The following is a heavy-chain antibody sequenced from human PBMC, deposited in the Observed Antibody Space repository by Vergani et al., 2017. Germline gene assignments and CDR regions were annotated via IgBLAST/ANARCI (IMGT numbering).Heavy chain of an antibody. Sequence: VQLVESGGGLVKPGGSLRLSCAASGFTFNSYGMHWVRQAPGKGLEWVASIRSDESRRYYGDSMEGPFTISGDNSKNTLYLQMKSLRPEDTAVYYCAKEGGGYCSGGTCYPEYWGQGTLVIVSS. CDR2: IRSDESRR. D-gene: IGHD2-15*01. V-gene: IGHV3-30*02. J-gene: IGHJ4*02. CDR3: AKEGGGYCSGGTCYPEY. CDR1: GFTFNSYG.